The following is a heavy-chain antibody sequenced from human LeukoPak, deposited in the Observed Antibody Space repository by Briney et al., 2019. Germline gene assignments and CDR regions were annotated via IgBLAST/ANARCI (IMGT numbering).Heavy chain of an antibody. CDR1: GGTFSSYA. CDR2: IIPIFGTA. CDR3: ARDCGLVPAAIHSRDYHYYGMDV. J-gene: IGHJ6*02. V-gene: IGHV1-69*13. Sequence: SVKVYCKASGGTFSSYAISWVRQAPGQGLEWMGGIIPIFGTANYAQKFQGRVTITADESTSTAYMELSSLRSEDTAVYYCARDCGLVPAAIHSRDYHYYGMDVWGQGTTVTVSS. D-gene: IGHD2-2*01.